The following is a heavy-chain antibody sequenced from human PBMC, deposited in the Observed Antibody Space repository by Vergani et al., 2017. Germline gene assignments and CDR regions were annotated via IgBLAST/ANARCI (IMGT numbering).Heavy chain of an antibody. J-gene: IGHJ3*02. D-gene: IGHD6-19*01. CDR3: AGETAVSDHDALDI. V-gene: IGHV4-34*01. Sequence: QVQLQQWGAGLLKPSETLSLTCAVYGGSFSGYYWSWIRQPPGKGLEWIGEINHSGSTNYNPSLKSRVTISVDTSKNQFSLKLSSVTAADTAVYYCAGETAVSDHDALDIWGQGTLVSVSS. CDR2: INHSGST. CDR1: GGSFSGYY.